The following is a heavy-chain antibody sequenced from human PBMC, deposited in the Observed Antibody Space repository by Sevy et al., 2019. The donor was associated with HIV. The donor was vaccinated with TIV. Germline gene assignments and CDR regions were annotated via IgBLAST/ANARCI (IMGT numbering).Heavy chain of an antibody. D-gene: IGHD3-3*01. CDR3: AISPREFWSGYYTGGFDY. Sequence: SETLSLTCAVYGGSFSGYYWSWIRQPPGKGLEWIGEINHSGSTNYNPSLKSRVTISVDTSKNQFSLKLSSVTAADTAVYYCAISPREFWSGYYTGGFDYWGQGTLVTDSS. J-gene: IGHJ4*02. CDR2: INHSGST. V-gene: IGHV4-34*01. CDR1: GGSFSGYY.